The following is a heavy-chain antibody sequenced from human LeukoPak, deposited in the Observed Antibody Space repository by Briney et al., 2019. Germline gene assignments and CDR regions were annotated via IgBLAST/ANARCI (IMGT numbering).Heavy chain of an antibody. CDR1: GGSISSYY. J-gene: IGHJ5*02. CDR3: ARDRDGNNWFDP. Sequence: SETLSPTCTVSGGSISSYYWSWIRQPPGKGLEWIGYIYYSGSTNYSPSLKSRVTISADTSKNQFSLKLTSVTAADTAVYYCARDRDGNNWFDPWGQGTLVTVSS. CDR2: IYYSGST. V-gene: IGHV4-59*01. D-gene: IGHD5-24*01.